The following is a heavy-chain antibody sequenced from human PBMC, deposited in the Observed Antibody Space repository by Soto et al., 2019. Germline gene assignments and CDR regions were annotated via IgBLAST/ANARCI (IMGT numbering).Heavy chain of an antibody. CDR1: GFTFSSYW. CDR3: ARTFRGESENWFDP. D-gene: IGHD3-16*01. J-gene: IGHJ5*02. V-gene: IGHV3-7*01. CDR2: IKQDGSEK. Sequence: SGGSLRLSCAASGFTFSSYWMSWVRQAPGKGLEWVANIKQDGSEKYYVDSVKGRFTISRDNAKNSLYLQMNSLRAEDTAVYYCARTFRGESENWFDPWGQGTLVTVSS.